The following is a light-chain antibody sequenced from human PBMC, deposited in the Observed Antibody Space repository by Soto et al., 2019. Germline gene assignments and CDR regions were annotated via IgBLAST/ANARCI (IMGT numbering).Light chain of an antibody. CDR1: SSNIGAGYD. CDR3: QSYDSSLSGSV. CDR2: GNS. J-gene: IGLJ2*01. Sequence: QSALTQPRSVSGSPGQRVAISCNGSSSNIGAGYDVHWYQQLPGTAPKLLIYGNSNRPSGVPDRFSGSKSGTSASLAITGLQAEDEADYYCQSYDSSLSGSVFGGGTK. V-gene: IGLV1-40*01.